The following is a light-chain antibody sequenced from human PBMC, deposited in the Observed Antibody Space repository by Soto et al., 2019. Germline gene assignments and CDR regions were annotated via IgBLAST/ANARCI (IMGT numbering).Light chain of an antibody. CDR1: QGVSTW. CDR3: QPASSFPLT. J-gene: IGKJ2*01. Sequence: DIQMTQSPSSVSASVGDRVTITCRASQGVSTWLAWYQQKPGNAPKLLIHAASILESGVPSRFSGSGSGTAFTLTISSLHPEDFETFFFQPASSFPLTFGQGTKLEIK. V-gene: IGKV1D-12*01. CDR2: AAS.